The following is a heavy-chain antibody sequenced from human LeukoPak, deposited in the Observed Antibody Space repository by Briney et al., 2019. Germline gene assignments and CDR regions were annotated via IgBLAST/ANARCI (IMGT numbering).Heavy chain of an antibody. J-gene: IGHJ4*02. CDR1: GGSISSYY. CDR3: ARDERGSYSYYFDY. CDR2: IYTSGST. V-gene: IGHV4-4*07. D-gene: IGHD1-26*01. Sequence: PSETLSLTCTVSGGSISSYYWSWIRQPAGKGLEWIGRIYTSGSTNYKSSLKSRVTMSVDTSKNQFSLKLSSVTAADTAVYYCARDERGSYSYYFDYWGQGTLVTVSS.